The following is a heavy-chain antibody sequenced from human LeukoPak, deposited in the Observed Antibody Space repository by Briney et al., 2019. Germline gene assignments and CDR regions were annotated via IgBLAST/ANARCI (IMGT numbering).Heavy chain of an antibody. CDR1: GGTLSSYA. CDR3: ARDILTGYYTPHGMDV. CDR2: IIPIFGTA. V-gene: IGHV1-69*13. D-gene: IGHD3-9*01. J-gene: IGHJ6*02. Sequence: ASVKVSCKASGGTLSSYAISWVRQAPGQGLEWMGGIIPIFGTANYAQKFQGRVTITADESTSTAYMELGSLRSEDTAVYYCARDILTGYYTPHGMDVWGQGTTVTVSS.